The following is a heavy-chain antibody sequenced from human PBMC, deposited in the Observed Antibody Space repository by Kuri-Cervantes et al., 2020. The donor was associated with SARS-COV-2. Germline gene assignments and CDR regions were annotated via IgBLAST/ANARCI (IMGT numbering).Heavy chain of an antibody. J-gene: IGHJ1*01. CDR3: ARARYADYDSSSSYFQH. CDR2: IYHSGST. V-gene: IGHV4-38-2*01. CDR1: GYSIRSGYY. Sequence: SQTLSLTRGVSGYSIRSGYYWGGIRQPPGKGLEWIGSIYHSGSTYYNPSLMSRVTISLDASKKQFSLMLRSVTAADTAMYYCARARYADYDSSSSYFQHWGQGTLVTVSS. D-gene: IGHD4-17*01.